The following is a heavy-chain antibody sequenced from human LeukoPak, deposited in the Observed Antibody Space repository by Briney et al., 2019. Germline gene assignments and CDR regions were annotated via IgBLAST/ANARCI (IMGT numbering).Heavy chain of an antibody. CDR3: ARGVYSSGWYKYYSDS. CDR1: GYTFTSYA. Sequence: GASVKVSCKASGYTFTSYAMNWVRQAPGQGLEWMGWINTNTGNPTYAQGFTGQLVFSLDTSVSTAYLQTSSLKAEDTAVYYGARGVYSSGWYKYYSDSWGQGGLVTVSS. V-gene: IGHV7-4-1*02. J-gene: IGHJ4*02. D-gene: IGHD6-19*01. CDR2: INTNTGNP.